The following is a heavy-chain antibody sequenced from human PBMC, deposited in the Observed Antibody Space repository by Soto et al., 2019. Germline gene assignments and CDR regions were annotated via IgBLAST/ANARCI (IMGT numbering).Heavy chain of an antibody. D-gene: IGHD5-18*01. CDR3: ARVPRGYSYGYRDYYYYGMDV. CDR2: ISSSSSYI. Sequence: NPGGSLRLSCAASGFTFSSYSMNWVRQAPGKGLEWVSSISSSSSYIYYADSVKGRFTISRDNAKNSLYLQMNSLRAEDTAVYYCARVPRGYSYGYRDYYYYGMDVWGQGTTVTVSS. V-gene: IGHV3-21*01. J-gene: IGHJ6*02. CDR1: GFTFSSYS.